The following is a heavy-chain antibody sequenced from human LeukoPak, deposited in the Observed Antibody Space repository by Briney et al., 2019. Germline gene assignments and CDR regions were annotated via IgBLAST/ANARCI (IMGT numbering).Heavy chain of an antibody. Sequence: SETLSLTCTVAGSSISSYYWRWIRQPPGKGLEWIGYIYYSGSTNYNPSLKSRVTISVDTSKNQFSLKLSSVTAADTAVYYCARHARIAAAEYYFDYWGQGTLVTASS. V-gene: IGHV4-59*08. J-gene: IGHJ4*02. CDR2: IYYSGST. CDR1: GSSISSYY. D-gene: IGHD6-13*01. CDR3: ARHARIAAAEYYFDY.